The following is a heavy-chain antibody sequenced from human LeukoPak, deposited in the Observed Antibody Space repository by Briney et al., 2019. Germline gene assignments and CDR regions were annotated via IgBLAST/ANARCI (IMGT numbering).Heavy chain of an antibody. J-gene: IGHJ4*02. V-gene: IGHV4-34*01. D-gene: IGHD6-19*01. CDR3: ARVGSGWYPFDY. CDR1: GGSFSGYY. CDR2: INHSGST. Sequence: SETLSLTCAVYGGSFSGYYWSWIRQPPGKGLEWIGEINHSGSTNYNPSLKSRLTISVDTSKNQFSLKLSSVTAADTAVYYCARVGSGWYPFDYWGQGTLVTVSS.